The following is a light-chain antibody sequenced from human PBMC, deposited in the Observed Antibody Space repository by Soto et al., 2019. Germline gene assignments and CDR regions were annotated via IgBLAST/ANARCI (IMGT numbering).Light chain of an antibody. CDR2: DVT. CDR1: SSDVGGYNH. Sequence: HSVLTQPASLSGSPGQSITISCTGTSSDVGGYNHVSWYQHYPGRAPKLIIYDVTNRPSGVSNRFSGSKSGNTASLTISGLQAEDEADYFCSSYTRSTIYVFGTGTKVTVL. CDR3: SSYTRSTIYV. J-gene: IGLJ1*01. V-gene: IGLV2-14*03.